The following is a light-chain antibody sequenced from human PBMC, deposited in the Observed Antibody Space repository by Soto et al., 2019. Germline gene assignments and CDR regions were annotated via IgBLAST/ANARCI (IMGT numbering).Light chain of an antibody. J-gene: IGKJ1*01. CDR2: GAF. CDR1: QSVYSN. V-gene: IGKV3-15*01. Sequence: EIEMTQSPATLSVSPGERATLSCRASQSVYSNLAWYQQKPGQAPRLVIYGAFFRATGIPARFSGSGSGTDFTLTIRGLQSEDVAVYYCQQYDNWPPVTFGQGTKVEIK. CDR3: QQYDNWPPVT.